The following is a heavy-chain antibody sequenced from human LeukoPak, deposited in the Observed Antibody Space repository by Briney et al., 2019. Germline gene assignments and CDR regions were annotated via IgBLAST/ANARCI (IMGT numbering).Heavy chain of an antibody. CDR2: ITSSSSYI. CDR3: ARHDWFDP. V-gene: IGHV3-21*01. Sequence: GGTLRLSFTASGFTFSSYGMRWVRQAPGKGLEWVSSITSSSSYIYYADSVKGRFSISRDNSENNLYLQMNSLRVEDTAVYYCARHDWFDPWGRGTLVTVSS. CDR1: GFTFSSYG. J-gene: IGHJ5*02.